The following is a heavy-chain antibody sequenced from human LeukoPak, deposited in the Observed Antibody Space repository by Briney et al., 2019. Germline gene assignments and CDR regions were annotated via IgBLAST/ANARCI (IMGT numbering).Heavy chain of an antibody. J-gene: IGHJ4*02. CDR3: AREWAYDSSGYSDY. Sequence: GRSLRLSCAASGFTFDDYAMHWVRQAPGKGLEWVSGINWNGGNIGYADSVKGRFTISRDNAKNSLYPQMNSLRAEDTAVYYCAREWAYDSSGYSDYWGQGTLVTVSS. CDR1: GFTFDDYA. V-gene: IGHV3-9*01. CDR2: INWNGGNI. D-gene: IGHD3-22*01.